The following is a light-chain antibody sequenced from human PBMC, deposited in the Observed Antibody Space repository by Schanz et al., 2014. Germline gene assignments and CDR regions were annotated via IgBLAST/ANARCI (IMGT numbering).Light chain of an antibody. Sequence: EIVVTQSPATLALSPGERASLSCRASRSISGNLAWYQQKPGQAPRLLIFGASTRATGIPARFSGSGSGTEFTLTISSLQSEDFVVYYCQQYDNWWTFGPGTKVEIK. J-gene: IGKJ1*01. V-gene: IGKV3-15*01. CDR2: GAS. CDR3: QQYDNWWT. CDR1: RSISGN.